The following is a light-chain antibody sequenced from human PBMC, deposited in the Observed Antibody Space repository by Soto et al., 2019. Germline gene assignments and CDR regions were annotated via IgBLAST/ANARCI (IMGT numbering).Light chain of an antibody. CDR1: QDITSY. CDR2: DAS. V-gene: IGKV1-33*01. Sequence: DIQMTQSPSSLSASVGDRVTITCQASQDITSYLNWYQHKPGKAPKLLIYDASILEAGVPPRFSGSGSGTYFTLTISSLQPEDVATYYCQHCDYLPIFGHGTTVDFK. J-gene: IGKJ3*01. CDR3: QHCDYLPI.